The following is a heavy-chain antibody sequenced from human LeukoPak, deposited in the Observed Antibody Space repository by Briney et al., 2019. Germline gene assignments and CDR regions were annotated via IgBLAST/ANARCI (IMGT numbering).Heavy chain of an antibody. CDR3: ARRVEGTKDY. J-gene: IGHJ4*02. V-gene: IGHV3-23*01. Sequence: GSLRLSCAASGFTFNNAVMSWVRQAPGKGLEWVAAIDGGGGGRDYADSVKGRFTISRDNSKNTLFLQMNSLRADDTAIYYCARRVEGTKDYWGQGTQVTVSS. CDR1: GFTFNNAV. CDR2: IDGGGGGR.